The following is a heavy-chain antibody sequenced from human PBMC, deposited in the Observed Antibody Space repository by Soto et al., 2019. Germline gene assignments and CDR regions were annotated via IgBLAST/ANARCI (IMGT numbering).Heavy chain of an antibody. J-gene: IGHJ6*02. CDR3: AKALVLRYFNGMDV. D-gene: IGHD3-9*01. Sequence: RGSLRLSCPGSGFTFRRYAMTWFRQAPGKGLEWVSTLSDSGGQTYYADSVKGRFTISRDNPKNTLYLQMNSLRAEDTAVYYCAKALVLRYFNGMDVWGQETTVTVSS. CDR1: GFTFRRYA. CDR2: LSDSGGQT. V-gene: IGHV3-23*01.